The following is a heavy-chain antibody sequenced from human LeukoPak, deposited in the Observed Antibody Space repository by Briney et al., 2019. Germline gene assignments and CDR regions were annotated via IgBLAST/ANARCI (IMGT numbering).Heavy chain of an antibody. CDR3: ARSDSCSTTSCAGGCYYYYYLDV. D-gene: IGHD2-2*01. CDR2: ISYDGSNK. J-gene: IGHJ6*03. Sequence: GRSLRLSCAASGFTFSSYAMHWVRQAPGKGLEWVTVISYDGSNKCYADSVKGRFTISRDNSKNMLYLQMNSLRAEDTAVYYCARSDSCSTTSCAGGCYYYYYLDVWGKGTTVTVSS. V-gene: IGHV3-30-3*01. CDR1: GFTFSSYA.